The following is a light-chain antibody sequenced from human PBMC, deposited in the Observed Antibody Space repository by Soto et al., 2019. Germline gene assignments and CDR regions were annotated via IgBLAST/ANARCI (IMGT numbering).Light chain of an antibody. CDR2: LAS. Sequence: QLTQSPSSLSASVGDRVTITCRASQDIARYVAWYQQKPGKAPKLLIYLASILQRGVPSRFSGSGSGTDFTLTIGSLQPEDSASYYCQYLNSFPLTFGGGIKVDIK. V-gene: IGKV1-9*01. CDR3: QYLNSFPLT. CDR1: QDIARY. J-gene: IGKJ4*01.